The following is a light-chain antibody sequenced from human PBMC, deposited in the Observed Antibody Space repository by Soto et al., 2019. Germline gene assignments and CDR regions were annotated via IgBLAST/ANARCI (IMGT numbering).Light chain of an antibody. CDR3: QQYNSYS. CDR2: HAS. J-gene: IGKJ1*01. CDR1: QSISNW. V-gene: IGKV1-5*01. Sequence: DIQMTKAHSTLPASVGDRVTITGRASQSISNWLSCDQQKPGKAPKVLLYHASILQDEVPSRFSGSGSGTEFTLSISSRQPQDVATYYRQQYNSYSFGQGTTVEIQ.